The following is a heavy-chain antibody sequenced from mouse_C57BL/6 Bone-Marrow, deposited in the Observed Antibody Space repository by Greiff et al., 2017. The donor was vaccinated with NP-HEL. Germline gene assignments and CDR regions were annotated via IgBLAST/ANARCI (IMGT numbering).Heavy chain of an antibody. J-gene: IGHJ3*01. V-gene: IGHV1-42*01. CDR2: INPSTGGT. D-gene: IGHD1-1*01. Sequence: EVQLQQSGPELVKPGASVKISCKASGYSFTGYYMNWVKQSPEKSLEWIGEINPSTGGTTYNQKFKAKATLTVDKSSSTAYMQLKSLTSEDSAVYYCAIYYYGSRAWFAYWGQGTLVTVSA. CDR1: GYSFTGYY. CDR3: AIYYYGSRAWFAY.